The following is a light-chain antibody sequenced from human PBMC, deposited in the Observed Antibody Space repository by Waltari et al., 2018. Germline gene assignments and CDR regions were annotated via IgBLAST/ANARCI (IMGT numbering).Light chain of an antibody. CDR2: RDR. J-gene: IGLJ3*02. V-gene: IGLV3-9*01. CDR3: QVWDRIAVV. CDR1: TIGGKN. Sequence: SYELPQPPSLSVALGQTATITCRGTTIGGKNVHWYQQRPGQAPVLVIYRDRNRPSGIPDRFSGSNSGNTATLVISRVQAADEADYYCQVWDRIAVVFGGGTKLTVL.